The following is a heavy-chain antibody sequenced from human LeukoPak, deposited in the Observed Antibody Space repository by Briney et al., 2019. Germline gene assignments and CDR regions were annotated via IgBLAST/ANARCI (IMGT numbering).Heavy chain of an antibody. CDR3: ARGTMVRGVIVPADAFDI. V-gene: IGHV4-59*10. CDR1: GGSFSSYY. Sequence: SETLSLTCAVYGGSFSSYYWSWIRQPAGKGLEWIGRIYTSGSTNYNPSLKSRVTMSVDTSKNQFSLKLSSVTAADTAVYYCARGTMVRGVIVPADAFDIWGQGTMVTVSS. CDR2: IYTSGST. J-gene: IGHJ3*02. D-gene: IGHD3-10*01.